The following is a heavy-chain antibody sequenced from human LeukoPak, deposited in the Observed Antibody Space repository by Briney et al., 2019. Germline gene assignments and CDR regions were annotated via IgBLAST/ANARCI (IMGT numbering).Heavy chain of an antibody. CDR3: AKGTMIVVVIPYGMDV. D-gene: IGHD3-22*01. Sequence: PARSLRLSCAASGFTFSSYGMHWIRQAPGKGLEWVAVISYDGSNKYYADSVKGRFTISRDNSKNTLYLQMNSLRAEDTAVYYCAKGTMIVVVIPYGMDVWGQGTTVTVSS. J-gene: IGHJ6*02. CDR2: ISYDGSNK. CDR1: GFTFSSYG. V-gene: IGHV3-30*18.